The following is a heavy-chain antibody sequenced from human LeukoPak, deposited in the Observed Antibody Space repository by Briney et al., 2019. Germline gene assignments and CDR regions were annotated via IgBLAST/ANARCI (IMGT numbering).Heavy chain of an antibody. CDR2: ISWNSGTI. CDR3: AKSLQYYYDSSGSSFDY. Sequence: PGGSLRLSCAASGFTFDDYAMRWVRQAPGKGLEWVSGISWNSGTIGYADSVKRRFTISRNNAKNSLYLQMNSLRAEDTALYYCAKSLQYYYDSSGSSFDYWGQGTLVTVSS. CDR1: GFTFDDYA. D-gene: IGHD3-22*01. J-gene: IGHJ4*02. V-gene: IGHV3-9*01.